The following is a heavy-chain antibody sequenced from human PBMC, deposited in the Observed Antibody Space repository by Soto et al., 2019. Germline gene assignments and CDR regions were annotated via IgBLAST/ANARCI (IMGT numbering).Heavy chain of an antibody. J-gene: IGHJ4*02. CDR3: ARLYTYGYYHFDH. CDR2: IYYTGTT. CDR1: GDSIRGGNYY. Sequence: SETLSLTCTVSGDSIRGGNYYWTWIRQHPGRGLEWIGYIYYTGTTHYSPSLQSRVTMSVDTSKNQISLTLTSLTPADTAVYFCARLYTYGYYHFDHWGQGTLVTVS. D-gene: IGHD3-22*01. V-gene: IGHV4-31*03.